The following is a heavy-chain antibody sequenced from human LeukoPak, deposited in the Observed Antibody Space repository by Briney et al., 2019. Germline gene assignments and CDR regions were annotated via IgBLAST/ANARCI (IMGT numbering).Heavy chain of an antibody. J-gene: IGHJ4*02. Sequence: GGSLRLSCAASGFTFSSYGMHRVRQAPGKGLEWVAFIRYDGSNKYCADSVNGRFTISRDNSKNTLYLQMNSLRAEDTAVYYCAKSMSRDYGETRAVDYWGQGTLVTVSS. CDR1: GFTFSSYG. CDR3: AKSMSRDYGETRAVDY. D-gene: IGHD4-17*01. CDR2: IRYDGSNK. V-gene: IGHV3-30*02.